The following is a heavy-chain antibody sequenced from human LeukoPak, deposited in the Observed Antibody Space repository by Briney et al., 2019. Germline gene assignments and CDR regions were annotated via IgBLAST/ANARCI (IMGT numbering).Heavy chain of an antibody. CDR3: ARDRSYHYFDY. J-gene: IGHJ4*02. CDR2: IWSGGNNQ. CDR1: GFTFSSYG. V-gene: IGHV3-33*01. D-gene: IGHD1-26*01. Sequence: GGSLRLSCAASGFTFSSYGMHWVRQAPGKGLQWVAVIWSGGNNQYYADSVKGRFTISRDSSKNMLYLQMNSLGAEDTAVYYCARDRSYHYFDYWGQGTLVTVSS.